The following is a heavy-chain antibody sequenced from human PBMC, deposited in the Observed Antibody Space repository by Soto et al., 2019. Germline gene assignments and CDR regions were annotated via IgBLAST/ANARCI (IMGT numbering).Heavy chain of an antibody. V-gene: IGHV3-23*01. Sequence: GGSLRLSFAASGFTFSNRAMRWFRQAPGKGMEWVSTISGGGGTYNADSVKGRFTISRDNSENTLYLQMNSLRAEDTAVYFCAKGACSGGSCYGTDYWGQGTLVTVSS. J-gene: IGHJ4*02. CDR2: ISGGGGT. CDR1: GFTFSNRA. D-gene: IGHD2-15*01. CDR3: AKGACSGGSCYGTDY.